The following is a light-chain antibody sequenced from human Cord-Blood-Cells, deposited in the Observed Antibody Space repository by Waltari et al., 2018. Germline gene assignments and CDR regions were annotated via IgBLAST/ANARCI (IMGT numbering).Light chain of an antibody. V-gene: IGKV1-33*01. CDR3: QQYDNLPCT. Sequence: DIQMTQSPSYLSASVGDRVTITCQASQDISNYLNWYQQKPGKAPKLLIYDASNLETGVPSRFSGSGSGTDFTFTISSLQPEDIATYYCQQYDNLPCTFGPGTKVDIK. J-gene: IGKJ3*01. CDR1: QDISNY. CDR2: DAS.